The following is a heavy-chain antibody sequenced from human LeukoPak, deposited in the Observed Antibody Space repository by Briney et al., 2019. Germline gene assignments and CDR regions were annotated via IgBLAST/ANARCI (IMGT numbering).Heavy chain of an antibody. D-gene: IGHD3-16*02. J-gene: IGHJ4*02. CDR2: ISNSGRNT. CDR3: AKRYTSSTNYFDY. CDR1: GFSFSTYS. V-gene: IGHV3-23*01. Sequence: PGGSLRLSCTASGFSFSTYSMNWVRQAPGKGLEWVSAISNSGRNTYYADSVKGRFTISRDNSKNTLYLQMNSLRAEDTAVYYCAKRYTSSTNYFDYWGQGTLVTVSS.